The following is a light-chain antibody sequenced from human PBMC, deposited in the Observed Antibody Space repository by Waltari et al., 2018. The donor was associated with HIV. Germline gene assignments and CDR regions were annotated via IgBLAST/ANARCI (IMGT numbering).Light chain of an antibody. Sequence: SDELTQAPEVSVALGQTVKITCQGDSLRTNYASWYKQKPGQAPVSVICGKNNRPSGIPALFSAPRSGNLASFAISATLVEDEATYFCGSRDVTGDQRVFGPGTLVAV. J-gene: IGLJ1*01. CDR1: SLRTNY. V-gene: IGLV3-19*01. CDR2: GKN. CDR3: GSRDVTGDQRV.